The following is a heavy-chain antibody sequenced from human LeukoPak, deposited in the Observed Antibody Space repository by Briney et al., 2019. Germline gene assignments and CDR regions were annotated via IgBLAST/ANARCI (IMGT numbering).Heavy chain of an antibody. CDR2: ISGSGGST. CDR3: AKDPGHIVVVTAIPAYYFDY. CDR1: GFTFSSYA. D-gene: IGHD2-21*02. Sequence: PGGSLRLSCAASGFTFSSYAMSWVRRAPGKGLEWVSAISGSGGSTYYADSVKGRFTISRDNSKNTLYLQMNSLRAEDTAVYYCAKDPGHIVVVTAIPAYYFDYWGQGTLVTVSS. V-gene: IGHV3-23*01. J-gene: IGHJ4*02.